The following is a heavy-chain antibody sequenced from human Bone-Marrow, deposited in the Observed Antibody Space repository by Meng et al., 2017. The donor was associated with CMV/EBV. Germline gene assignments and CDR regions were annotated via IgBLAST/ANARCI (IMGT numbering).Heavy chain of an antibody. CDR3: AADLGNTFGGVIVTLDH. J-gene: IGHJ1*01. CDR2: IVLGSGNT. CDR1: GFTFTSSA. D-gene: IGHD3-16*02. V-gene: IGHV1-58*01. Sequence: SVKVSCKTSGFTFTSSAVHWVRQTRGQRPEWIGWIVLGSGNTNYAQEFHERVNITRDMSTSTAYMELSSLRSEDTAVYYCAADLGNTFGGVIVTLDHWGQGTLVTVSS.